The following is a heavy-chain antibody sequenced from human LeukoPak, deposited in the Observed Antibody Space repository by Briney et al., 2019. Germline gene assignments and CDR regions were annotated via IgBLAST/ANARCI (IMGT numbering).Heavy chain of an antibody. CDR1: GYSISSGYY. CDR2: IYHSGST. D-gene: IGHD3-3*01. J-gene: IGHJ4*02. CDR3: ARQGVLRFLEWLSDFDY. Sequence: SETLSLTCAVSGYSISSGYYWGWIRQPPGKGLEWIGSIYHSGSTYYNPSLKSRVTISVDTSKNQFSLRLSSVTAADTAVYYCARQGVLRFLEWLSDFDYWGQGTLVTVYS. V-gene: IGHV4-38-2*01.